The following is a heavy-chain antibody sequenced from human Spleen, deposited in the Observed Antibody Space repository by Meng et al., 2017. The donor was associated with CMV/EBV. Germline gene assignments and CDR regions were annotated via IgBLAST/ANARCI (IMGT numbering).Heavy chain of an antibody. CDR2: IYYSGST. Sequence: SETLSLTCTVSGGSISSYYWSWIRQPPGKGLEWIGYIYYSGSTNYNPSLKSRVTISVDTSKNQFSLKLSSVTAADTAVYYCARDGRGIFGLYGMDVWGQGTTVTVSS. CDR1: GGSISSYY. V-gene: IGHV4-59*01. CDR3: ARDGRGIFGLYGMDV. D-gene: IGHD3/OR15-3a*01. J-gene: IGHJ6*02.